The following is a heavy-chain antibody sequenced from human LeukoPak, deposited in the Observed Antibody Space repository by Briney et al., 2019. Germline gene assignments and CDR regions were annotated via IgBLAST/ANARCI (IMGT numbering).Heavy chain of an antibody. CDR3: ARLGTYWSNYYFEY. CDR2: IYPGDSDT. Sequence: GESLKISCQGSGYSFTTYWIGWVRQMPGKGLECMGIIYPGDSDTRFSPSFQGQVTISADKSINTAYLQWSSLKASDTAMYYCARLGTYWSNYYFEYWGQGTLVTVSS. V-gene: IGHV5-51*01. J-gene: IGHJ4*02. D-gene: IGHD3-10*01. CDR1: GYSFTTYW.